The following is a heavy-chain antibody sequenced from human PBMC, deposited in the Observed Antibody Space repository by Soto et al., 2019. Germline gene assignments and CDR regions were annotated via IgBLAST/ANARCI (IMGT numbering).Heavy chain of an antibody. CDR2: IYSGGST. Sequence: GGSLRLSCAASGFTVSSNYMSWVRQAPGKGLEWVSVIYSGGSTYYADSVEGRFTVSRDNARNSVSLQMDSLRDEDAAVYYCARIKLVEWFFINVDVYDMDVWGQGTPVTVSS. J-gene: IGHJ6*02. CDR1: GFTVSSNY. V-gene: IGHV3-53*01. CDR3: ARIKLVEWFFINVDVYDMDV. D-gene: IGHD3-3*01.